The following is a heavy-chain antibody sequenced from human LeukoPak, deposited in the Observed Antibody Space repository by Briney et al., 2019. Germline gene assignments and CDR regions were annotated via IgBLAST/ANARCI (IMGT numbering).Heavy chain of an antibody. J-gene: IGHJ4*02. CDR2: ISHFGSP. V-gene: IGHV4-38-2*02. Sequence: SGILSLTCAVSGFSIRGDYYWGWIRQPPGGGREWIGSISHFGSPYYTPSLKSRVTISVDTSKNQFSLNLGSVTAADTAVYYCARDPLADYWGQGILVTVSS. CDR1: GFSIRGDYY. CDR3: ARDPLADY.